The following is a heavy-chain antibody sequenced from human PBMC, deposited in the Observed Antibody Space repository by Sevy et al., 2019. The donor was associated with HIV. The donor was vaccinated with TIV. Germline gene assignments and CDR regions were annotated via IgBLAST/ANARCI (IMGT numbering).Heavy chain of an antibody. CDR3: XXXXXXPVGALDI. J-gene: IGHJ3*02. CDR2: ISSTSSYI. V-gene: IGHV3-21*01. CDR1: GFTFNLYS. Sequence: GGSLRLSCAASGFTFNLYSMNYVRQVPGRGLEWVSSISSTSSYIFYGASVKGRFTISRDNTKNSLYLQMNSLRAEGXXXXXXXXXXXXPVGALDIWGQGTMVTVSS.